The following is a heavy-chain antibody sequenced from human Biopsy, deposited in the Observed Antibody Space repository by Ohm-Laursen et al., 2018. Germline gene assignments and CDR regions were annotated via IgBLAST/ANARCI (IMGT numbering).Heavy chain of an antibody. D-gene: IGHD2-15*01. J-gene: IGHJ4*02. CDR2: IYTSGTT. CDR3: AGSPPDCISDICCLPWGD. CDR1: GFTVSRNY. V-gene: IGHV3-53*01. Sequence: SLRLSCTASGFTVSRNYMSWFRQAPGKGLEWVSVIYTSGTTYYSDSLKRRFTITRENSKNILSLQMYSLRDEDTAVYFCAGSPPDCISDICCLPWGDWGQGTPVTVSS.